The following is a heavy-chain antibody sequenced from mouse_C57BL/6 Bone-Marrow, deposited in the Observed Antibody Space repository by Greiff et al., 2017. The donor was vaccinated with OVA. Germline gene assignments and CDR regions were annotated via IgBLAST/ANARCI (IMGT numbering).Heavy chain of an antibody. CDR2: INSDGGST. CDR1: EYEFPSHD. J-gene: IGHJ1*03. Sequence: EVMLVESGGGLVQPGESLKLSCESNEYEFPSHDMSWVRKTPEKRLELVAAINSDGGSTYYPDTMERRFSISRDNTKKTLYLQMSSLRSEDTALYYCARHGGSNPSYWYFDVWGTGTTVTVSS. CDR3: ARHGGSNPSYWYFDV. D-gene: IGHD1-1*01. V-gene: IGHV5-2*01.